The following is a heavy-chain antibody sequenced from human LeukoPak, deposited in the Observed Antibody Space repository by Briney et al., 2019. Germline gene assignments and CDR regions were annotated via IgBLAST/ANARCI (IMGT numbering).Heavy chain of an antibody. CDR2: INTDGSST. Sequence: GGSLRLSCAASGFTFSSYWMHWVRQAPGKGLVWVSRINTDGSSTSYADSVKGRYTISRDNSKNTLYLQMNSLRAEDTAVYYCAKASSWYPSGYWGQGTLVTVSS. V-gene: IGHV3-74*01. CDR1: GFTFSSYW. CDR3: AKASSWYPSGY. J-gene: IGHJ4*02. D-gene: IGHD6-13*01.